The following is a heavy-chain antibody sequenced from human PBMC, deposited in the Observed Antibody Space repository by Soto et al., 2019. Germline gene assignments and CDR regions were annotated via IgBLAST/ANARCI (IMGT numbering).Heavy chain of an antibody. V-gene: IGHV4-34*01. D-gene: IGHD5-18*01. CDR1: GGSFSSYH. J-gene: IGHJ4*02. Sequence: LSLTCAVYGGSFSSYHWSWIRQTPGKGLEWIGEINHLTTTNYNPSLKSRVIISLDTPKNQFPLKLSSVTAADTAVYYCARGYDTALAPIFWGQGILVTVSS. CDR3: ARGYDTALAPIF. CDR2: INHLTTT.